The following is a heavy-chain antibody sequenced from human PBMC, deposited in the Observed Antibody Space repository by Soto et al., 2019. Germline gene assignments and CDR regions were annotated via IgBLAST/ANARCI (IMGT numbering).Heavy chain of an antibody. Sequence: SETLSLTCTVSGGSISSGDYYWSWIRQPPGKGLEWIGYIYYSGSTYYNPSLKSRVTISVDTSKNQFSLKLSSVTAADTAVYYRARKTVTYYAILTGFDYWGQGTLVTVSS. D-gene: IGHD3-9*01. CDR3: ARKTVTYYAILTGFDY. CDR2: IYYSGST. J-gene: IGHJ4*02. V-gene: IGHV4-30-4*01. CDR1: GGSISSGDYY.